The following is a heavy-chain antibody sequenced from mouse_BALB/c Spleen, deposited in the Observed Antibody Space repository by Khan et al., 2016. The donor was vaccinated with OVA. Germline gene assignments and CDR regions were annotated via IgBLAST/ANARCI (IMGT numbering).Heavy chain of an antibody. Sequence: QVQLKQSGPGLVQPSQSLSITCTVTDFSLSTYGIHWVRQSPGKGLEWLGVIWSGGSTDYNAAFISRLSISKDNSKSQVFFKMNSLQTDDTAIYXCTRVYYRYDRYFDVWGAGTTVTVAS. CDR2: IWSGGST. V-gene: IGHV2-4-1*01. D-gene: IGHD2-14*01. CDR3: TRVYYRYDRYFDV. CDR1: DFSLSTYG. J-gene: IGHJ1*01.